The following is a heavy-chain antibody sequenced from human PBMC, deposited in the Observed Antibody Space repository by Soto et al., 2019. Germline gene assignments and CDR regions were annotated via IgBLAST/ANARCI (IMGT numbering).Heavy chain of an antibody. CDR2: IDSGGGT. V-gene: IGHV3-23*01. J-gene: IGHJ4*02. CDR3: AKYSAPGSRHFDF. CDR1: GFTFSGYP. D-gene: IGHD6-13*01. Sequence: GGSLRLSCAASGFTFSGYPMTWVRRAPGQGLEWVSTIDSGGGTYYPDSVRGRFTISRDNSKNTLYLQMNSLRAEDTATYYCAKYSAPGSRHFDFWGQGTLVTVSS.